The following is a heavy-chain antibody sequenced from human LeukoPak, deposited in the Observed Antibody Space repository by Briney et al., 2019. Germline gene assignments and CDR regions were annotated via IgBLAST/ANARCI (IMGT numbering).Heavy chain of an antibody. CDR1: GFTFSHSW. V-gene: IGHV3-7*03. Sequence: GGSLRLSCVASGFTFSHSWMTWVRQAPGKGLEWVGHIKEDGSSQNYADSVKGRFTISRDNAKSSLHLQMNGLRAEDTAMYYCARLYTSSWWSWGQGTLVTVSS. D-gene: IGHD6-13*01. CDR3: ARLYTSSWWS. CDR2: IKEDGSSQ. J-gene: IGHJ4*02.